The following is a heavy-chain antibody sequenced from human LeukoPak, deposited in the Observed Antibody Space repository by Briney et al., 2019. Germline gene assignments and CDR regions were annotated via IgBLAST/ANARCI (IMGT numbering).Heavy chain of an antibody. Sequence: ASVKVSCKASGYTLTGYYMHWVRQAPGQGLEWMGWINPNSDGTNYAQKFQGRVTMTRDTSINTAYMQLSRLRSDDTAVYYCAGGGVRGNYYVYWGQGTLVTVSS. D-gene: IGHD3-10*01. V-gene: IGHV1-2*02. CDR1: GYTLTGYY. J-gene: IGHJ4*02. CDR2: INPNSDGT. CDR3: AGGGVRGNYYVY.